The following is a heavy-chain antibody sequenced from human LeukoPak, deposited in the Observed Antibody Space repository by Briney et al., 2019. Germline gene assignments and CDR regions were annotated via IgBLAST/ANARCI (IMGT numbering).Heavy chain of an antibody. Sequence: SETLSLTCTVSGGSISSYYWSWIRQPPGKGLEWIGYIYTSGSTNYNPSLKSRVTISVDTSKNQFSLKLSSVTAADTAVYYCARHGVNAIDIWGQGTMVTVSS. CDR3: ARHGVNAIDI. J-gene: IGHJ3*02. CDR2: IYTSGST. D-gene: IGHD3-16*01. V-gene: IGHV4-4*09. CDR1: GGSISSYY.